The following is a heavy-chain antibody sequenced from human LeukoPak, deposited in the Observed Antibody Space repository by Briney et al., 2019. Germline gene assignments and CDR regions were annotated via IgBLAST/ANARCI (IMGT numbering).Heavy chain of an antibody. J-gene: IGHJ4*02. Sequence: GGSLRLSCAASGFTVSSNYMSWVRQAQGKGREWVSVIYSGGSTYYADSVKGRFTISRDNSKNTLYLQMNSLRAEDTAVYYCARAEQLLLDYWGQGTLVTVSS. CDR3: ARAEQLLLDY. CDR2: IYSGGST. CDR1: GFTVSSNY. V-gene: IGHV3-66*02. D-gene: IGHD6-6*01.